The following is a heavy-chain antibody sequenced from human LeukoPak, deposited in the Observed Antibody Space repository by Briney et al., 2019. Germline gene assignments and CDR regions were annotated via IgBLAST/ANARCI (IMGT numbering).Heavy chain of an antibody. Sequence: GGSLRLSCAASGFTFSSYSMNWVRQAPGKGLEWVSSISSSSSYIYYADSVKGRFTISRDNAKNPLYLQMNSLRAEDTAVYYCARDINCSSTSCYIYYYYYYGMDVWGQGTTVTVSS. CDR2: ISSSSSYI. D-gene: IGHD2-2*02. V-gene: IGHV3-21*01. J-gene: IGHJ6*02. CDR3: ARDINCSSTSCYIYYYYYYGMDV. CDR1: GFTFSSYS.